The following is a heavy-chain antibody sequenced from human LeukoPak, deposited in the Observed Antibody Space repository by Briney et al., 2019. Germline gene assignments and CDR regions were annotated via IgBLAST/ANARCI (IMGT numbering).Heavy chain of an antibody. V-gene: IGHV1-24*01. D-gene: IGHD1-26*01. Sequence: ASVKVSCKVSGYTLTELSMHWVRQAPGKGLEWMGGFDPEDGETIYAQKFQGRVTMTEDTSTDTAYMELSSLRSEDTAVYYCATGDVVGATTPDWGFDYWGQGTLVTVSS. J-gene: IGHJ4*02. CDR3: ATGDVVGATTPDWGFDY. CDR2: FDPEDGET. CDR1: GYTLTELS.